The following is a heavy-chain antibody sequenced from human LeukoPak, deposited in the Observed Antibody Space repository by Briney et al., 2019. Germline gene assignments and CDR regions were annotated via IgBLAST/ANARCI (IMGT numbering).Heavy chain of an antibody. D-gene: IGHD5-18*01. CDR1: GGSISSSNYY. CDR2: IYYSGST. CDR3: ASRGYTYGPLD. J-gene: IGHJ4*02. Sequence: PSETLSLTCTVSGGSISSSNYYWGWIRQPPGKGLEWIGSIYYSGSTYYNASLKSRVTISVGTSKKQFSLTLTSVTAADTAVYYCASRGYTYGPLDWGQGTLVSVSS. V-gene: IGHV4-39*01.